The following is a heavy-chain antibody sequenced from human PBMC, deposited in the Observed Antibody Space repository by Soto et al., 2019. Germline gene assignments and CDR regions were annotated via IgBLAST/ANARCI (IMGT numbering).Heavy chain of an antibody. J-gene: IGHJ6*02. CDR1: GYSVSSSDYY. CDR2: MLYSGLT. CDR3: APLSVSLSGPYGIHV. V-gene: IGHV4-39*01. Sequence: SETLSLTCSVSGYSVSSSDYYWAWIRQPPGKGLEWIGSMLYSGLTYYNPSLKSRVTLSVDTSKNQFSVRLNSGTASDTAVYYCAPLSVSLSGPYGIHVWGQGTTVTVS. D-gene: IGHD2-15*01.